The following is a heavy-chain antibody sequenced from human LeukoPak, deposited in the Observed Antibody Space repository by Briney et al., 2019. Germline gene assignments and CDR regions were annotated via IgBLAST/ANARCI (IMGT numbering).Heavy chain of an antibody. Sequence: GGSLRLSCAASGFTFSSYAMSWVRQAPGKGLEWVSAISGSGGSTYYADSVKGRFTISRDNSKNTLYLQMNSLRAGDTAVYYCAKSVYDSSVYFDYWGQGTLVTVSS. J-gene: IGHJ4*02. CDR1: GFTFSSYA. CDR2: ISGSGGST. CDR3: AKSVYDSSVYFDY. D-gene: IGHD3-22*01. V-gene: IGHV3-23*01.